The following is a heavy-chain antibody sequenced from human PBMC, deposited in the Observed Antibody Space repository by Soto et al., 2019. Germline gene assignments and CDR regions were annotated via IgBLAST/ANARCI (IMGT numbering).Heavy chain of an antibody. V-gene: IGHV3-23*01. Sequence: PGGSLRLSCAASGFTFSSCAMSWVRQAPGKGLEWVSGIGGSGDDTEYTDSVKGRFTISRDNSKNTLYLQMNSLRAEDTALYYCSSSVDRFYYYYYGMDVWGQGTTVTVSS. J-gene: IGHJ6*02. CDR2: IGGSGDDT. CDR3: SSSVDRFYYYYYGMDV. D-gene: IGHD2-15*01. CDR1: GFTFSSCA.